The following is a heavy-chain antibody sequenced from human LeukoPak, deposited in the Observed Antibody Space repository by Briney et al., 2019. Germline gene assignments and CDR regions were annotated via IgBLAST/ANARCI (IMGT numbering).Heavy chain of an antibody. CDR3: AKDQPIAVATLDY. V-gene: IGHV3-30*18. J-gene: IGHJ4*02. CDR2: ISYDGSNK. CDR1: GFTFSNYG. D-gene: IGHD6-19*01. Sequence: GGSLRLSCAASGFTFSNYGMHWVRQAPGKGLEWVAVISYDGSNKYYADSVKGRFTISRDNSKNTLYLQMNSLRAEDTAVYYCAKDQPIAVATLDYWGQGTLVTVSS.